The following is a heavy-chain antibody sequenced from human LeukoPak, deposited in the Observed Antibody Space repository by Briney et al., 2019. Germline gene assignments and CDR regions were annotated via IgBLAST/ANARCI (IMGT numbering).Heavy chain of an antibody. CDR1: GGSFSGYY. CDR3: ARGQVVPAAYPFDY. D-gene: IGHD2-2*01. Sequence: SETLSLTCAVYGGSFSGYYWSGTPKPPGRGRRWIGEINNSGSTNYNPSLKSRVTISVDTSKNQFSLKLSSVTAADTAVYYCARGQVVPAAYPFDYWGQGTLVTVSS. V-gene: IGHV4-34*01. J-gene: IGHJ4*02. CDR2: INNSGST.